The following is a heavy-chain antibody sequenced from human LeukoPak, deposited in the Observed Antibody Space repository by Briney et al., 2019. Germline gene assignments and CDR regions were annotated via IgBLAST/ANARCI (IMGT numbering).Heavy chain of an antibody. V-gene: IGHV4-31*03. D-gene: IGHD5-18*01. CDR1: VGSISSGGYY. Sequence: SETLPLTCTVSVGSISSGGYYWSWIRQHPGKGLEWIGYIYYSGSTYYNPSLKSRLTISVDTSKNQFSLKLSSVTAADPAVYYCVRQLWLLGWFDPWGQGTLVTVSS. CDR2: IYYSGST. CDR3: VRQLWLLGWFDP. J-gene: IGHJ5*02.